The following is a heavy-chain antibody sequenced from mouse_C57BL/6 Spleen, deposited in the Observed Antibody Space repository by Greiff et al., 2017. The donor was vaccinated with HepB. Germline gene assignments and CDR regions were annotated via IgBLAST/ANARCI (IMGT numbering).Heavy chain of an antibody. CDR1: GYTFTSYW. Sequence: VQLQQPGAELVKPGASVKLSCKASGYTFTSYWMHWVKQRPGRGLEWIGRIDPNSGGTKYNEKFKSKATLTVDKPSSTAYMQLSSLTSEDSAVYYCARNYDGSSYPAWFAYWGQGTLVTVSA. D-gene: IGHD1-1*01. V-gene: IGHV1-72*01. CDR3: ARNYDGSSYPAWFAY. CDR2: IDPNSGGT. J-gene: IGHJ3*01.